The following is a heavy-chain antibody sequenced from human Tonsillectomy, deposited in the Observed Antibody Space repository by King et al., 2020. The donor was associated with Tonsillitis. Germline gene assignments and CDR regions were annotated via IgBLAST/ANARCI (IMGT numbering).Heavy chain of an antibody. J-gene: IGHJ4*02. CDR3: ARGRVVSGWYGDYYFDY. D-gene: IGHD6-19*01. V-gene: IGHV1-69*01. CDR1: GGTFNSYA. CDR2: IIPIFGTA. Sequence: VQLVESGAEVKKPGSSVKVSCKASGGTFNSYAISWVRQAPGQGLEWMGGIIPIFGTANYAQKFQGRVTITADESTSTAYMELSSLRSEDTAVYYCARGRVVSGWYGDYYFDYWGQGTLVTVSS.